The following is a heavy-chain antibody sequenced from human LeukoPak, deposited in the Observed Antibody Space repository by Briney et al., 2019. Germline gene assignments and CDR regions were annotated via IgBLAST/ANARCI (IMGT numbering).Heavy chain of an antibody. D-gene: IGHD1-1*01. CDR2: ISYSGSS. Sequence: SETLSLTCTVSGGSITSYNWNWVRQPPGKGLEWIGYISYSGSSNYNPSLKSRVTISIDTPKSHFSLKLSSVTAADTAVYYCASGDNDPLFDYWGQGTLVTVSS. J-gene: IGHJ4*02. CDR1: GGSITSYN. CDR3: ASGDNDPLFDY. V-gene: IGHV4-59*12.